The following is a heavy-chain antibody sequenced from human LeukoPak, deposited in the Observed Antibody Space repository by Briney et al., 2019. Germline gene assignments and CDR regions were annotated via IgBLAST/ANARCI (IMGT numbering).Heavy chain of an antibody. D-gene: IGHD1-14*01. J-gene: IGHJ4*02. Sequence: GGSLRLSCAASGFSFSNSTMNWVRQAPGKGLEWISSIGKNSREMYYPDSVRGRFTISRDNAKNSLFLLMNSLRVEDTSVYYCGRGDNRDYWGQGTLVTVSS. CDR1: GFSFSNST. CDR3: GRGDNRDY. V-gene: IGHV3-21*01. CDR2: IGKNSREM.